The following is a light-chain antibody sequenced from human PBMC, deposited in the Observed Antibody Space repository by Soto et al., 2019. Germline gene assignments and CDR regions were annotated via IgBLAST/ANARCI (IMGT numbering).Light chain of an antibody. V-gene: IGKV1-5*01. CDR3: QQYYSYLT. CDR1: QSIGSW. CDR2: DAS. Sequence: DVPMTQSPSTLSASVGDRVTISCRASQSIGSWLAWYQQKPGKAPKLQLYDASSLESGVPSRFSGSGSGKEFTLTISSLQPDDLGTYYCQQYYSYLTFGQGTKLEIK. J-gene: IGKJ2*01.